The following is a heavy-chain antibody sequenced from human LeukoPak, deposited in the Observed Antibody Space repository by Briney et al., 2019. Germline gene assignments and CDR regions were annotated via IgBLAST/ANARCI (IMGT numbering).Heavy chain of an antibody. V-gene: IGHV1-69*13. CDR3: ARDGTGYSSSWIHY. CDR1: GGTFSSYA. D-gene: IGHD6-13*01. CDR2: IIPIFGTA. Sequence: SVKVSCKASGGTFSSYAISWVRQAPGQGLEWMGGIIPIFGTANYAQKFQGRVTITADESTSTAYMELSSLRSGDTAVYYCARDGTGYSSSWIHYWGQGTLVTVPS. J-gene: IGHJ4*02.